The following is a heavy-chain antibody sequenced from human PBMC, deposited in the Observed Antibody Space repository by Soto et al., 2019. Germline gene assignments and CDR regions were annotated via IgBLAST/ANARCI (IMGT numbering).Heavy chain of an antibody. CDR1: GGSISSGGYY. D-gene: IGHD4-17*01. CDR2: IYYNGST. V-gene: IGHV4-31*03. Sequence: SETLSLTCTVSGGSISSGGYYWSWIRQHPGKGLEWIGYIYYNGSTYYNPSLKSRVTISVYTSKNQFSLKLSSVTAADTAVYYCARTTVSNNYFDYWGQGTLVTVSS. CDR3: ARTTVSNNYFDY. J-gene: IGHJ4*02.